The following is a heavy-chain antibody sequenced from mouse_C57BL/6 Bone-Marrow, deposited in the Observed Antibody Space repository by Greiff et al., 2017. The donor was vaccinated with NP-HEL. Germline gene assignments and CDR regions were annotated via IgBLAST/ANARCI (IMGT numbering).Heavy chain of an antibody. Sequence: VQLQQSGGDLVKPGGSLKLSCAASGFTFSSYGMSWVRQTPDKRLEWVATISSGGSYTYYPDSVKGRFTISRDNAKNTLYLQMSSLKSEDTAMYYCARHGGYYAMDYWGQGTSVTVSS. CDR1: GFTFSSYG. V-gene: IGHV5-6*01. CDR2: ISSGGSYT. CDR3: ARHGGYYAMDY. J-gene: IGHJ4*01.